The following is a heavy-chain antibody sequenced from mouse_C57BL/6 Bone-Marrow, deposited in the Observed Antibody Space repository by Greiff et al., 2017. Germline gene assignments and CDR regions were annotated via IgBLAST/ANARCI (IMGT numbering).Heavy chain of an antibody. CDR2: INPNNGGT. J-gene: IGHJ4*01. Sequence: EVQLQQSGPELVKPGASVKMSCKASGYTFTDYNMHWVKQSHGKSLEWIGYINPNNGGTSYNQKFKGKATLTVNQSSSTAYMELRSLTSEDSAVYYCARWGYYGSSPYAMDYWGQGTSVTVSS. V-gene: IGHV1-22*01. CDR1: GYTFTDYN. D-gene: IGHD1-1*01. CDR3: ARWGYYGSSPYAMDY.